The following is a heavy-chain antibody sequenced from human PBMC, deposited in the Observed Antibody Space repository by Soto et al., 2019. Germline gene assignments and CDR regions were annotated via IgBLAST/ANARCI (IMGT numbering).Heavy chain of an antibody. J-gene: IGHJ6*02. V-gene: IGHV1-58*01. CDR3: AAATEEELWNYYYYYGMDV. Sequence: GASVKVSCKASGFTFTSSAVQWVRQARGQRLEWIGWIVVGSGNTNYAQKFQERVTITRDMSTSTAYMELSSLRSEDTAVYYCAAATEEELWNYYYYYGMDVWGQGTTLTVS. CDR2: IVVGSGNT. D-gene: IGHD3-16*01. CDR1: GFTFTSSA.